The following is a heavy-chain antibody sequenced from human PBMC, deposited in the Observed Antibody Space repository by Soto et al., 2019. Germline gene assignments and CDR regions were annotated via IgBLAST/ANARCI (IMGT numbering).Heavy chain of an antibody. CDR3: ARGHLAVVPVASWYFYMDV. CDR1: GYTFTNYA. Sequence: QVQLVQSGAEVEKPGASVKVSCTASGYTFTNYAVHWVRQAPGQRLEWMGWINAGNGNTRYSQKFQGRVTITRDTSARTAYMELSSLRSEDTAVYYCARGHLAVVPVASWYFYMDVWGKGTTVTVSS. J-gene: IGHJ6*03. V-gene: IGHV1-3*01. D-gene: IGHD2-2*01. CDR2: INAGNGNT.